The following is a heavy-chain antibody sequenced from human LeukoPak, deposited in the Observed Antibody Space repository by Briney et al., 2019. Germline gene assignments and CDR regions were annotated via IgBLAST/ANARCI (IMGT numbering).Heavy chain of an antibody. J-gene: IGHJ4*02. CDR3: ARATVGYCSSTSCLGYIDY. V-gene: IGHV1-8*01. CDR2: MNPNSGNT. CDR1: GFTFTSHD. Sequence: VKVSCKASGFTFTSHDYNWVRQATGQGLEWMGWMNPNSGNTGYAQKFQGRVTMTRDTSITTVYMELSSLTSEDTAVYYCARATVGYCSSTSCLGYIDYWGQGTLVTVSS. D-gene: IGHD2-2*01.